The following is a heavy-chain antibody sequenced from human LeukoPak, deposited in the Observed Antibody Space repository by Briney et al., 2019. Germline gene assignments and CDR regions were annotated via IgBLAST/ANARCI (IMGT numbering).Heavy chain of an antibody. CDR2: IIPIFGTA. V-gene: IGHV1-69*05. J-gene: IGHJ6*03. Sequence: SVKVSCKASGGTFSSYAISWVQQAPGQGLEWMGRIIPIFGTANYAQKFQGRVTITTDESTSTAYMELSSLRSEDTAVYYCAREPIYSGYGPDYYYYYMDVWGKGTTVTVSS. CDR1: GGTFSSYA. CDR3: AREPIYSGYGPDYYYYYMDV. D-gene: IGHD5-12*01.